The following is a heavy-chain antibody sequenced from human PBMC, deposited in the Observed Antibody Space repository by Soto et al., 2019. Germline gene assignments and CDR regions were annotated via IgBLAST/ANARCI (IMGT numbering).Heavy chain of an antibody. Sequence: ASVKVSCKASGYTFTSYDINWVRQATGQGLEWMGWMNPNSGNTGYAQKFQGRVTMTRNTSISTAYMELSSLRSEDTAVYYCARPGGGYCSGGSCYGDYYYYGMDVWGQGTTVTVSS. V-gene: IGHV1-8*01. CDR3: ARPGGGYCSGGSCYGDYYYYGMDV. CDR2: MNPNSGNT. D-gene: IGHD2-15*01. J-gene: IGHJ6*02. CDR1: GYTFTSYD.